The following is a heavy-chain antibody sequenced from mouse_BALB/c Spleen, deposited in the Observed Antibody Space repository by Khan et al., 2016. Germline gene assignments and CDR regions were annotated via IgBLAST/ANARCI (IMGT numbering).Heavy chain of an antibody. Sequence: QVQLQQSGAELMKPGASVKISCKATGYTFSNYWIEWVKQRPGHGLEWVGDILTGSGKSNYTEKVQGKATFTADTSSNTAFMQLSSLPSEDSAVFYCARALDSMDYWGQGTSVTVSS. V-gene: IGHV1-9*01. CDR3: ARALDSMDY. CDR1: GYTFSNYW. CDR2: ILTGSGKS. J-gene: IGHJ4*01.